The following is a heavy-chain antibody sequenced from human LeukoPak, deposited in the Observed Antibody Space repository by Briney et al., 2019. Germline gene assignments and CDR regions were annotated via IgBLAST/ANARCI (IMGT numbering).Heavy chain of an antibody. J-gene: IGHJ4*02. CDR3: AKEGTASKPSDLDY. CDR1: GFIFSDYG. V-gene: IGHV3-30*02. CDR2: IRYDGSNK. D-gene: IGHD1/OR15-1a*01. Sequence: AGSLRLSCAASGFIFSDYGMHWVRQAPGKGLQWIAFIRYDGSNKYYLESVKGRFTICRDSSKNTLYLQMNSLRAEDTAVYYCAKEGTASKPSDLDYWGQGTLVTVSS.